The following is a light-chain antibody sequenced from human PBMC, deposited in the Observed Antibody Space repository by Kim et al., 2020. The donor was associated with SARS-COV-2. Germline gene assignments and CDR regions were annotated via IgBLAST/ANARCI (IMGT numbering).Light chain of an antibody. V-gene: IGLV3-21*04. CDR1: GIGSKS. CDR2: YDS. J-gene: IGLJ2*01. Sequence: PERTATMTGGGDGIGSKSVHWHQQRPGRAPLLVMYYDSDRPSGIPERFSGSNSGNTATLSISRVEAGDEADYYCQVWDSNSDHPVFGGGTQLTVL. CDR3: QVWDSNSDHPV.